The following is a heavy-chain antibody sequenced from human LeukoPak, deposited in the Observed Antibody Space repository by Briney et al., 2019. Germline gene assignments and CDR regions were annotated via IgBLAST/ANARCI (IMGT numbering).Heavy chain of an antibody. V-gene: IGHV1-18*01. Sequence: GASVKVSCKASGYTFTSYGISWVRQAPGQGLEWMGWISAYNGNTNYEQKLQGRVTMTTDASTSTAYMELRSLRSDDTAVYYCGRPGDYYDSSGYYYWGQGTLVTVSS. CDR2: ISAYNGNT. CDR3: GRPGDYYDSSGYYY. D-gene: IGHD3-22*01. J-gene: IGHJ4*02. CDR1: GYTFTSYG.